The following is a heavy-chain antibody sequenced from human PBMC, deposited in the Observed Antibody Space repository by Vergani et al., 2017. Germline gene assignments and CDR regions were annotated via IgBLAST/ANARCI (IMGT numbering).Heavy chain of an antibody. D-gene: IGHD6-6*01. V-gene: IGHV3-20*04. CDR1: GFTFDDYG. J-gene: IGHJ6*03. CDR3: ARASNIGARRYYYYYYMDV. Sequence: EVQLVESGGGLVQPGGSLRLSCAASGFTFDDYGMSWVRQAPGKGLEWVSGINWNGDSTGYADSVKGRFTISRDNAKNSLYLQMNSLRAEDTALYYCARASNIGARRYYYYYYMDVWGKGTTVTVSS. CDR2: INWNGDST.